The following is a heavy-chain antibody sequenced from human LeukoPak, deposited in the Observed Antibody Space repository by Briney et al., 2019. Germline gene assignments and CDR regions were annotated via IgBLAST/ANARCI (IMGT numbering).Heavy chain of an antibody. CDR3: AKDDLDSSGWRGPVFYYYYMDV. CDR2: IRYDGSNK. V-gene: IGHV3-30*02. J-gene: IGHJ6*03. Sequence: GGSLRLSCAASGFTFSSYGMHWVRQAPGKGLEWVAFIRYDGSNKYYADSVKGRFTISRDNSKNTLYLQMNSLRAEDTAVYYCAKDDLDSSGWRGPVFYYYYMDVWSKGTTVTVSS. CDR1: GFTFSSYG. D-gene: IGHD3-22*01.